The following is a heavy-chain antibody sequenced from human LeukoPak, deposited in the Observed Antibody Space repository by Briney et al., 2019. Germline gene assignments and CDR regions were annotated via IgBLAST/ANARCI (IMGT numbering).Heavy chain of an antibody. Sequence: SETLSLTCTVSGGSISTTTYYWGWIRQPPWKGLEWIGSIYYSGSTYYNPSLKSRVTISVDTSKNQFSLKLSSVTAADTAVYYCARQYITMVRGVDYWGQGTLVTVSS. CDR2: IYYSGST. V-gene: IGHV4-39*01. J-gene: IGHJ4*02. D-gene: IGHD3-10*01. CDR3: ARQYITMVRGVDY. CDR1: GGSISTTTYY.